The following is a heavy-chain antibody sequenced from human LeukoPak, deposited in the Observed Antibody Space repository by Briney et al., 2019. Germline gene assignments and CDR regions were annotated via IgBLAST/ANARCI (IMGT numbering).Heavy chain of an antibody. Sequence: SETLSLTCAVYGGSFSGYYWSWIRQPPGKGLEWIGEINHSGGTNYNPSLKSRVTISVDTSKNQFSLRLSSVTAADTAVYYCARLGGAAAGGGAIFDPWGQGTLVTVSS. D-gene: IGHD6-13*01. CDR3: ARLGGAAAGGGAIFDP. CDR1: GGSFSGYY. CDR2: INHSGGT. J-gene: IGHJ5*02. V-gene: IGHV4-34*01.